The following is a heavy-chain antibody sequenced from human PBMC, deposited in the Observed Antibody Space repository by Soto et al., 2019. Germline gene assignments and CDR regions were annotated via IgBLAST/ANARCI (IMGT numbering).Heavy chain of an antibody. D-gene: IGHD1-1*01. J-gene: IGHJ4*02. Sequence: QVQLVESGGGVVQPGRSLRLSCAASGFTFSSYGMHWVRQAPGKGLEWVAVISYDGSNKYYADSVKGRFTISRDNSKNTLYLQMNSLRAEDTAVYYCAKIKRNRYFDYWGQGTLVTVSS. CDR1: GFTFSSYG. V-gene: IGHV3-30*18. CDR2: ISYDGSNK. CDR3: AKIKRNRYFDY.